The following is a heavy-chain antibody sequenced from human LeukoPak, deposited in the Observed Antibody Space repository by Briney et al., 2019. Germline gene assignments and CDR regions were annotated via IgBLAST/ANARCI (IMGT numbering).Heavy chain of an antibody. CDR2: IIPIFGTA. CDR1: GGTFSSYV. D-gene: IGHD3-10*01. Sequence: WASVKASCKASGGTFSSYVISWVRQAPGQGLEWMGGIIPIFGTANYAQKFQGRVTITADESTSTAYMELSSLRSEDTAVYYCARDSRAGSGSRPHDWGQGTLVTVSS. J-gene: IGHJ4*02. CDR3: ARDSRAGSGSRPHD. V-gene: IGHV1-69*13.